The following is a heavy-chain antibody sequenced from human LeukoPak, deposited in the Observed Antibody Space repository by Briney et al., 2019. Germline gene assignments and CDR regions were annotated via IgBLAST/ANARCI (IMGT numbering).Heavy chain of an antibody. V-gene: IGHV3-30*18. D-gene: IGHD2-8*01. J-gene: IGHJ4*02. CDR3: AKDLENLMVSSPDY. Sequence: GGSLRLSCAASGFTFSSYGIHWVRQAPGKGLEWVAVISYDGSNKYYADSVKGRFTISRDNSKNTLYLQMNSLRAEDTAVYYCAKDLENLMVSSPDYWGQGTLVTVSS. CDR2: ISYDGSNK. CDR1: GFTFSSYG.